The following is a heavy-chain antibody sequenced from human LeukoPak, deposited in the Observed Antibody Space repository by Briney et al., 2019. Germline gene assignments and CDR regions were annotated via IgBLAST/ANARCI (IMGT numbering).Heavy chain of an antibody. Sequence: ASVKVSCKASGYTFTNYALHWVRQAPGQRVEWMGWINAGNGDTKYSQKFQGRVTITRDTSANTAYMELSSLRSEDTAAYHCARGYCSSTSCQYYFDYWGQGTLVTVSS. CDR1: GYTFTNYA. CDR2: INAGNGDT. V-gene: IGHV1-3*01. D-gene: IGHD2-2*01. J-gene: IGHJ4*02. CDR3: ARGYCSSTSCQYYFDY.